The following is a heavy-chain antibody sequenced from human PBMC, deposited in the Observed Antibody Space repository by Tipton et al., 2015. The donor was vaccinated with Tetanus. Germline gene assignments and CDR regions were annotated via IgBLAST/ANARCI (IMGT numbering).Heavy chain of an antibody. CDR1: GFTFSAYW. V-gene: IGHV3-74*01. D-gene: IGHD3-10*01. CDR2: IHNDGIRT. Sequence: SLRLSCAASGFTFSAYWMYWVRQAPGKGLVWVSRIHNDGIRTNYADSVKGRFIISRDNAKNTLYLHMSSLRADDTAVYYCAKGASGAGADLDYWGQGTLVTVSS. J-gene: IGHJ4*02. CDR3: AKGASGAGADLDY.